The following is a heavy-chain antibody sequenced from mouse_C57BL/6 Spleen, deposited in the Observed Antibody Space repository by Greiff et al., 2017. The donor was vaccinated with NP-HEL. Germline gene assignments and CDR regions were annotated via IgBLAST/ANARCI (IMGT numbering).Heavy chain of an antibody. Sequence: LQESGAELVKPGASVKISCKASGYAFSSYWMNWVKQRPGKGLEWIGQIYPGDGDTNYNGKFKGKATLTADKSSSTAYMQLSSLTSEDSAVYCCARRETHLWDAMDYWGQGTSVTVSS. CDR1: GYAFSSYW. CDR2: IYPGDGDT. J-gene: IGHJ4*01. CDR3: ARRETHLWDAMDY. V-gene: IGHV1-80*01. D-gene: IGHD1-1*02.